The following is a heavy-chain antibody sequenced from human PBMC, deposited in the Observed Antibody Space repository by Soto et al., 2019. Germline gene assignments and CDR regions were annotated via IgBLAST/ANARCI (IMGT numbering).Heavy chain of an antibody. CDR3: ARGGRAAAAGTQSFFDY. D-gene: IGHD6-13*01. CDR2: ISSSSSYI. Sequence: GGSLRLSCAASGFTFSSYSMNWVRQAPGKGLEWVSSISSSSSYIYYADSVKGRFTISRDNAKNSPYLQMNSLRAEDTAVYYCARGGRAAAAGTQSFFDYWGQGTLVTVSS. V-gene: IGHV3-21*01. J-gene: IGHJ4*02. CDR1: GFTFSSYS.